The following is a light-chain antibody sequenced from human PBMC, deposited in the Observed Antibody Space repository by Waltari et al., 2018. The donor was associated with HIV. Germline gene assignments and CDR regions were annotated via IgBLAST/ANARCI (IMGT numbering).Light chain of an antibody. CDR3: NSYAGSNNWV. V-gene: IGLV2-8*01. CDR1: SSDVGGSKY. J-gene: IGLJ3*02. CDR2: EVN. Sequence: QSALTQPPSASGSPGQSVTISCTGTSSDVGGSKYVSWYQQHPGKAPKRMIYEVNKRPSWVPDRFPGSKSANTASLTVSGLQADDEADYYCNSYAGSNNWVFGGGTKLTVL.